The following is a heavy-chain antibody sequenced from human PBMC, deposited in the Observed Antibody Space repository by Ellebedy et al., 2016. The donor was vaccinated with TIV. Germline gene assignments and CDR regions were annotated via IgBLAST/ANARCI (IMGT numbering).Heavy chain of an antibody. CDR3: AKRREIYSDNSVINREIDY. Sequence: SVKGRFTISRDNSKNTLYLQMNTLRAEDTAIYYCAKRREIYSDNSVINREIDYWGQGNLVTVSS. V-gene: IGHV3-23*01. D-gene: IGHD4-11*01. J-gene: IGHJ4*02.